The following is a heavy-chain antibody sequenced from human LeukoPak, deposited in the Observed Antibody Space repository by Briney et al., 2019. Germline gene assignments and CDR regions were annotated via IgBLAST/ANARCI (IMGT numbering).Heavy chain of an antibody. CDR1: GFTFSSYA. CDR2: ISGSGGST. CDR3: AKRQAYGPDYCTYAVCSPFDY. D-gene: IGHD2-8*01. Sequence: GGSLRLSCAASGFTFSSYAMSWVRQAPGKGLEWVSTISGSGGSTYYADSVKGRFTISRDNSKNTLYLQMNSLRAEDTAVYYCAKRQAYGPDYCTYAVCSPFDYWAREPWSPSPQ. V-gene: IGHV3-23*01. J-gene: IGHJ4*02.